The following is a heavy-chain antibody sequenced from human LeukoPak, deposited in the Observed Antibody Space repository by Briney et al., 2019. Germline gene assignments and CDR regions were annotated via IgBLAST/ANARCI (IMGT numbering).Heavy chain of an antibody. V-gene: IGHV3-15*01. Sequence: GGSLRLSCAASGFTFSNAWMSWVRQAPGKGLEWVGRIKSKTDGGTTDYAAPVKGRFTISRDDTKNTLYLQMNSLKTEDTAVYYYTTDSLSSTFDYWGQGTLVTVSS. CDR2: IKSKTDGGTT. CDR1: GFTFSNAW. CDR3: TTDSLSSTFDY. J-gene: IGHJ4*02.